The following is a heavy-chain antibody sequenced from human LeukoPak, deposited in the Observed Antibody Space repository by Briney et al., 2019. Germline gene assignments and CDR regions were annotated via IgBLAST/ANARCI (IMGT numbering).Heavy chain of an antibody. CDR2: MNPQSGNT. J-gene: IGHJ6*03. CDR3: ARGPKYSNYGSAYYYYMDV. Sequence: GASVKVSCKASGYTFTNYDINWVRQATGQGLAWMGWMNPQSGNTGYAQKFQGTVTITRDTSITTAQMELSRLRSEDTAVYYCARGPKYSNYGSAYYYYMDVWGKGTTVTVSS. V-gene: IGHV1-8*03. D-gene: IGHD4-11*01. CDR1: GYTFTNYD.